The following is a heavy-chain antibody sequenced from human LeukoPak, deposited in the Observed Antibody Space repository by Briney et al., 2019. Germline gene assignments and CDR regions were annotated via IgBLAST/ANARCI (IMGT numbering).Heavy chain of an antibody. CDR2: IIPIFGTA. Sequence: SVKVSCKASGGTFSNYAISWVRQAPGQGLEWMGGIIPIFGTANYAQKFQGRVTITADESTSTAYMELSSLGSEDTAVYYCARDGFQGYYYMDVWGKGTTVTVSS. CDR3: ARDGFQGYYYMDV. CDR1: GGTFSNYA. V-gene: IGHV1-69*13. D-gene: IGHD2/OR15-2a*01. J-gene: IGHJ6*03.